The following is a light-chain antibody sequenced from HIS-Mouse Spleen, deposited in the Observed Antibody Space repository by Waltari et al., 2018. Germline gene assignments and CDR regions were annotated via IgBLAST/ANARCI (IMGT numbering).Light chain of an antibody. J-gene: IGLJ3*02. CDR3: CSYAGSSTWV. Sequence: QSALTQPACVSGSPGQSITISRIGTSSDGGRSSLVSRYPQHPGNAANLMIYEGSKQPSGVSNRFSGTKSGNTASLTISGLQAADEADYYCCSYAGSSTWVFGGGTKLTVL. V-gene: IGLV2-23*01. CDR2: EGS. CDR1: SSDGGRSSL.